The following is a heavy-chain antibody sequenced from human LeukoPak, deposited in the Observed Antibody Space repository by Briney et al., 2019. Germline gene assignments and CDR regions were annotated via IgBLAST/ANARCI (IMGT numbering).Heavy chain of an antibody. CDR3: ARSVSGYHDAFDI. J-gene: IGHJ3*02. CDR2: ISSSSSYI. V-gene: IGHV3-21*01. D-gene: IGHD3-22*01. Sequence: GGSLRLSCAASGFTFSRNSMNWVRQAPGKGLEWVSSISSSSSYIYYADSVKGRFTISRDNAKNSLYLQMNSLRAEDTAVYYCARSVSGYHDAFDIWGQGTMVTVSS. CDR1: GFTFSRNS.